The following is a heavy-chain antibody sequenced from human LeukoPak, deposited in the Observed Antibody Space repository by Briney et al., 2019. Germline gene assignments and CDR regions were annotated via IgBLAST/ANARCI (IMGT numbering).Heavy chain of an antibody. CDR2: ISSSGSTI. D-gene: IGHD3-22*01. Sequence: GGSLRLSCAASGFTFSDYYMSWIRQAPGKGLEWVSYISSSGSTIYYADSVKGRFTISRDNAKNSLYLQMNSLRAEDTAVYYCARESPYYDSSGFAFGFWGQGTLVTVSS. J-gene: IGHJ4*02. CDR1: GFTFSDYY. V-gene: IGHV3-11*04. CDR3: ARESPYYDSSGFAFGF.